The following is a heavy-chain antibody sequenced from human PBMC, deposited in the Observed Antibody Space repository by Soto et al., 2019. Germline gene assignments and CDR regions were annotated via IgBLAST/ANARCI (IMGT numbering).Heavy chain of an antibody. CDR3: AKVTKRAAAGRYEYYKYGMDV. D-gene: IGHD6-13*01. CDR2: ISSSSSYI. V-gene: IGHV3-21*04. Sequence: LRLSCAASGFTFDTYWMNWVRQAPGKGLEWVSSISSSSSYIYYADSVKGRFTISRDNSKNTLFLQMNGLRAEDTAVYYCAKVTKRAAAGRYEYYKYGMDVWGQGTTVTVSS. J-gene: IGHJ6*02. CDR1: GFTFDTYW.